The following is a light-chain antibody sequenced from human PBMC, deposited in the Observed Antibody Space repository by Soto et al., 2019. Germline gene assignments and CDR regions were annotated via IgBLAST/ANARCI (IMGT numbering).Light chain of an antibody. Sequence: QSALTQPRSVSGSPGQSITISCSGTSSDVGGYNYVSWYQQHPGKAPKLIIYDVTKRPSGVPDRFSGSKSDNTASLTISGLQAEDEADYYRCSYAGRYTPYVFATGTKVTVL. CDR1: SSDVGGYNY. CDR3: CSYAGRYTPYV. CDR2: DVT. V-gene: IGLV2-11*01. J-gene: IGLJ1*01.